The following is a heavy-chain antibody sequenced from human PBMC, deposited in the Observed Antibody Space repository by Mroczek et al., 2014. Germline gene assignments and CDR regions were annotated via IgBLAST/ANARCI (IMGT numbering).Heavy chain of an antibody. J-gene: IGHJ2*01. V-gene: IGHV3-21*01. D-gene: IGHD5-24*01. CDR2: ISSSSSYI. CDR1: GFTFSSYS. CDR3: ARVNGYNSYWYFDL. Sequence: SGGGLVKAWGGPVRLSCAASGFTFSSYSVNWVRQAPGKGLEWVSSISSSSSYIYYADSVKGRFTISRDNAKNSLYLQMNSLRAEDTAVYYCARVNGYNSYWYFDLWGRGTLVTVSS.